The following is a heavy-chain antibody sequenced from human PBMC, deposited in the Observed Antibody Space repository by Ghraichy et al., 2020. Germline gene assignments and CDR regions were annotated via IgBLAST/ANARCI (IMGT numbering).Heavy chain of an antibody. V-gene: IGHV3-7*01. Sequence: GGSLRLSCAASGFMFSDYWMSWVRQAPGKGLEWVANINRDGSEKHHVDSVKGRFTMSRDSAKNSVYLQMNSLRAEDTAVYYCVRDGYSSERTGYYQGFFDYWGLGTRVTVSS. D-gene: IGHD3-22*01. CDR1: GFMFSDYW. J-gene: IGHJ4*02. CDR2: INRDGSEK. CDR3: VRDGYSSERTGYYQGFFDY.